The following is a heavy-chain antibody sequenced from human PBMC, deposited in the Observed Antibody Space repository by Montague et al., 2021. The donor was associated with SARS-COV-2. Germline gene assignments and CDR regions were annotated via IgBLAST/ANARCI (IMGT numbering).Heavy chain of an antibody. Sequence: PALVKPTQTLTLTCTFSGFSFSTSGMCVSWIRQPPGKALEWLALIDWDDDKYYSTSLKTRLTISKDTSKNQVVLTMTNMDPVDTATYYCARSFSIFGVVIIPAYFDYWGQGTLVTVSS. D-gene: IGHD3-3*01. CDR1: GFSFSTSGMC. V-gene: IGHV2-70*01. J-gene: IGHJ4*02. CDR3: ARSFSIFGVVIIPAYFDY. CDR2: IDWDDDK.